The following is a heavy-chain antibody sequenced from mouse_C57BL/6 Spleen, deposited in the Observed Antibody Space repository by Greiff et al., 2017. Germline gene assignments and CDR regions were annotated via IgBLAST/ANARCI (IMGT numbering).Heavy chain of an antibody. V-gene: IGHV3-6*01. CDR2: ISYDGSN. D-gene: IGHD2-5*01. Sequence: DVKLQESGPGLVKPSQSLSLTCSVTGYSITSGYYWNWIRQFPGNKLEWMGYISYDGSNNYNPSLKNRISITRDTAKNQFFLKLNSVTTEDTATYYCARGGTYYSNFDFDYWGQGTTLTVSS. J-gene: IGHJ2*01. CDR1: GYSITSGYY. CDR3: ARGGTYYSNFDFDY.